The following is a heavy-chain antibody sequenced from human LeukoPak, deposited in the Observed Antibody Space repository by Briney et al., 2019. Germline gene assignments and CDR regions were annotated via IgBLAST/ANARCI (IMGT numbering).Heavy chain of an antibody. D-gene: IGHD3-22*01. CDR1: GYTFRNHW. CDR2: IYPGDSDT. J-gene: IGHJ6*02. V-gene: IGHV5-51*01. Sequence: GESLKISCKGSGYTFRNHWIGWVRQMPGKGLEWMGVIYPGDSDTTYSPSFQGQVTISADKSISTAYLQWSSLKASDTAMYYCARFDYDSAGNGMDVWGQGTTVTVSS. CDR3: ARFDYDSAGNGMDV.